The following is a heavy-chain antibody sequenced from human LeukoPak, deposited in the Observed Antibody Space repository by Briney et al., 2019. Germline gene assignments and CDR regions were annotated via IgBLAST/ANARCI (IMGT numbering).Heavy chain of an antibody. CDR3: ARSYDFWSGYDAFDI. CDR2: IYYSGST. J-gene: IGHJ3*02. D-gene: IGHD3-3*01. V-gene: IGHV4-59*01. Sequence: SETLSLTCTVSGGSISSYYWSWIRQPPGKGLEWIGYIYYSGSTNYNPSLKSRVTISVDTSKNQLSLKLSSVTAADTAAYYCARSYDFWSGYDAFDIWGQGTMVTVSS. CDR1: GGSISSYY.